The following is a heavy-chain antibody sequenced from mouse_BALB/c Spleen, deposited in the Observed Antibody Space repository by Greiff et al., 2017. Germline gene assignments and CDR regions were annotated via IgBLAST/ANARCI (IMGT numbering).Heavy chain of an antibody. CDR2: IRNKANGYTT. V-gene: IGHV7-3*02. Sequence: DVKLEESGGGLVQPGGSLRLSCATSGFTFTDYYMSWVRQPPGKALEWLGFIRNKANGYTTEYSASVKGRFTISRDNSQSILYLQMNTLRAEDSATYYCARDKGCGAMDYWGQGTSVTVSS. CDR1: GFTFTDYY. CDR3: ARDKGCGAMDY. J-gene: IGHJ4*01.